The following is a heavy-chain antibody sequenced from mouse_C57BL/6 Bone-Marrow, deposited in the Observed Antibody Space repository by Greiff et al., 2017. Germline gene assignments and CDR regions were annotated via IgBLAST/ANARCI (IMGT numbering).Heavy chain of an antibody. Sequence: EVMLVESGGGLVKPGGSLKLSCAASGFTFSDYGMHWVRQAPEKGLEWVAYISSGSSTIYYADTVKGRFTISRDNAKNTLFLQMTSLRSEDTAMYYCARGRLGWVYFDYWGQGTTLTVSS. V-gene: IGHV5-17*01. CDR1: GFTFSDYG. CDR3: ARGRLGWVYFDY. D-gene: IGHD3-3*01. CDR2: ISSGSSTI. J-gene: IGHJ2*01.